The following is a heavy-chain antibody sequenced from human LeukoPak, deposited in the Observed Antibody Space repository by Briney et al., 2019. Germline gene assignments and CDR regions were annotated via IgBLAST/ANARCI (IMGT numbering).Heavy chain of an antibody. CDR1: GGSISSGDYY. CDR2: IYYSGST. V-gene: IGHV4-30-4*08. D-gene: IGHD2-2*01. CDR3: ASLTGYCSSTSCYDFDY. J-gene: IGHJ4*02. Sequence: SETLSLTCTVSGGSISSGDYYWSWIRQPPGKGLEWIGYIYYSGSTYYNPSLKSRVTISVDTSKNQFSLKLSSVTAADTAVYYCASLTGYCSSTSCYDFDYWGQGTMVTVSS.